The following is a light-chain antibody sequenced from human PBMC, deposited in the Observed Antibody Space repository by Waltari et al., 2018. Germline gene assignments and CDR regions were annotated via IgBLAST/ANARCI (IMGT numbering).Light chain of an antibody. CDR3: QQYGSSRDT. Sequence: EIVLTQSPGTLSLSPGERATLSCRASQSVSSTYLAWYQHKPGQAPRLLIYDASSRATGIPDRFSGSGSGTDFTLTISRLEPEDFAVYYCQQYGSSRDTFGQGTKLEIK. V-gene: IGKV3-20*01. CDR1: QSVSSTY. CDR2: DAS. J-gene: IGKJ2*01.